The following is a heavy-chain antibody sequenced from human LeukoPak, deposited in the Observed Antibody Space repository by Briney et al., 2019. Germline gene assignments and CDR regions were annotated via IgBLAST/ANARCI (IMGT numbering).Heavy chain of an antibody. CDR2: IIPIFGTA. D-gene: IGHD3-22*01. Sequence: SVKVSCKASGYTFTSYGISWVRQAPGQGLEWMGGIIPIFGTANYAQKFQGRVTITADKSTSTAYMELGSLRSEDTAVYYCARGPSYYDSSGYYPFDYWGQGTLVTVSS. V-gene: IGHV1-69*06. CDR1: GYTFTSYG. J-gene: IGHJ4*02. CDR3: ARGPSYYDSSGYYPFDY.